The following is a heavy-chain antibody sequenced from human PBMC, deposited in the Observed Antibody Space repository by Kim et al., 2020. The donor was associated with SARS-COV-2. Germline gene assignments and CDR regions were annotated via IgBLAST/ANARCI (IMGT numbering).Heavy chain of an antibody. CDR1: GGSISSYY. J-gene: IGHJ4*02. Sequence: SETLSLTCTVSGGSISSYYWSWIRQPPGKGLEWIGYIYYSGSTNYNPSLKSRVTISVDTSKNQFSLKLNSVTAADTAVDYCARVPYGSGRIDYWGQGTLV. V-gene: IGHV4-59*13. CDR3: ARVPYGSGRIDY. D-gene: IGHD3-10*01. CDR2: IYYSGST.